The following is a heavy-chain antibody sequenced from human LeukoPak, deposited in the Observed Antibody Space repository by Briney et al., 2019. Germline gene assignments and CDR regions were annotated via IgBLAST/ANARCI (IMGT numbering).Heavy chain of an antibody. Sequence: SVKVSCKASGYTFTSYGISWVRQAPGQGLEWMGGIIPIFGTANYAQKFQGRVTITAGKSTSTAYMELSSLRSEDTAVYYCARGLGYCSGGSCYEAPNWFDPWGQGTLVTVSS. D-gene: IGHD2-15*01. CDR2: IIPIFGTA. V-gene: IGHV1-69*06. CDR1: GYTFTSYG. CDR3: ARGLGYCSGGSCYEAPNWFDP. J-gene: IGHJ5*02.